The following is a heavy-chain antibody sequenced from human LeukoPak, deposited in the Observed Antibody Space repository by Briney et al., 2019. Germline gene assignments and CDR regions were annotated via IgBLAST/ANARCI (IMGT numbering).Heavy chain of an antibody. CDR3: ARSDIVVVPAAIGFDY. CDR1: GFTFSSYS. V-gene: IGHV3-21*01. D-gene: IGHD2-2*01. CDR2: ISSRSSYI. Sequence: GGPLRLSCAASGFTFSSYSMNWVRQAPGKGLEWVSSISSRSSYIYYADSVKGRFTISRDNAKNSLYLQMNSLRAEDTAVYYCARSDIVVVPAAIGFDYWGQGTLVTVSS. J-gene: IGHJ4*02.